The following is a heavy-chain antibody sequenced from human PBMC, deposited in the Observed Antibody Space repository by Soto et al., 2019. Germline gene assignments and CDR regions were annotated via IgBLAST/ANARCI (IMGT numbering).Heavy chain of an antibody. D-gene: IGHD2-2*01. Sequence: PGGSLRLSCAASGFTFSSYAMNWVRQAPGKGLEWVALISCDGSNKYYADSVKGRFTISRDSSKNTLYLQMNSLRAADTAVYYCGRCSSTSCHLGSDYWGQGTLVTVSS. CDR1: GFTFSSYA. CDR3: GRCSSTSCHLGSDY. J-gene: IGHJ4*02. CDR2: ISCDGSNK. V-gene: IGHV3-30-3*01.